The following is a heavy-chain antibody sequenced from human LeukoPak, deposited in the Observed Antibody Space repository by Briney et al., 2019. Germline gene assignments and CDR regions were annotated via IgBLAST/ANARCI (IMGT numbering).Heavy chain of an antibody. V-gene: IGHV3-30-3*01. CDR2: ISSGGVYE. CDR3: ARDSTYYYDSGSSGPHYFDN. Sequence: GGSLRLSCAASGFTFSNYAMHWVRQAPGKGLEWVSIISSGGVYEYYADSVKGRFTISRDNSKNTLYLQLNTLRPEDTAVYYCARDSTYYYDSGSSGPHYFDNWGQGTLVTVSS. CDR1: GFTFSNYA. D-gene: IGHD3-10*01. J-gene: IGHJ4*02.